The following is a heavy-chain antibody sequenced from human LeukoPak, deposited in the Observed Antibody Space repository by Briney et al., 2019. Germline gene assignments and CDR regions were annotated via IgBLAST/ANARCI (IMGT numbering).Heavy chain of an antibody. CDR2: IYYSGST. D-gene: IGHD2-21*02. V-gene: IGHV4-59*08. Sequence: SETLSLTCTVSGGSITSNYWSWIRQPPGKGLEWIGYIYYSGSTYYKPSLKSRATISVDKSKNQCSLKLRSVTAADTAVYYCARHALATVTDPSFDYWGQGTLVTVSS. CDR3: ARHALATVTDPSFDY. J-gene: IGHJ4*02. CDR1: GGSITSNY.